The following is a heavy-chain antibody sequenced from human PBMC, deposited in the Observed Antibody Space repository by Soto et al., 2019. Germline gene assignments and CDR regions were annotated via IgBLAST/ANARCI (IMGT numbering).Heavy chain of an antibody. CDR2: INSDVSVA. CDR1: GFTFSNYW. D-gene: IGHD2-15*01. V-gene: IGHV3-74*02. Sequence: EVQLVESGGGLVQPGGSLRLSCAASGFTFSNYWMYWVRQAPGKGLEWVSRINSDVSVASYADSVKGRLTISRDNVKNSLDLQMDSLRAEDTAVYYCARGDCVGGSCYSLAGSFYYYMDAWGKGTTVTVFS. CDR3: ARGDCVGGSCYSLAGSFYYYMDA. J-gene: IGHJ6*03.